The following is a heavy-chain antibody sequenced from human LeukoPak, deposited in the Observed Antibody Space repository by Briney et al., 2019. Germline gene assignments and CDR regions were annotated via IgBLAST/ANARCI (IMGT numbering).Heavy chain of an antibody. CDR3: VRGNYDNRGYSNAFDI. V-gene: IGHV4-59*01. CDR2: IYYNGNT. CDR1: GVSISSSA. J-gene: IGHJ3*02. D-gene: IGHD3-22*01. Sequence: SETLSLTCTVSGVSISSSASRWIRQPPGKRLEWIGYIYYNGNTNSNPSLKSRVTISADTSKNQFSLKLSSVTAADTAVYYCVRGNYDNRGYSNAFDIWSQGAMVTVSS.